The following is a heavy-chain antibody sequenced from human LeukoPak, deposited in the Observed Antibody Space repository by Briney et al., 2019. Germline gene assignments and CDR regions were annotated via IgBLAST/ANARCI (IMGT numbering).Heavy chain of an antibody. J-gene: IGHJ3*02. V-gene: IGHV4-39*07. CDR2: IYYSGST. CDR1: GGSISSSSYY. D-gene: IGHD3-22*01. Sequence: SETLSLTCTVSGGSISSSSYYWGWIRQPPGKGLEWIGSIYYSGSTYYNPSLKSRVTISVDTSKNQFSLKLSSVTAADTAVYYCARDPLYDNSAYSHAFDIWGQGTMVTVSS. CDR3: ARDPLYDNSAYSHAFDI.